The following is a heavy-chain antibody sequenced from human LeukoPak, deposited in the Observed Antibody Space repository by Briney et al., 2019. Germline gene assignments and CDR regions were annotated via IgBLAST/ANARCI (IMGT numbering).Heavy chain of an antibody. CDR3: ARHVGYSYGYFDY. J-gene: IGHJ4*02. V-gene: IGHV4-39*01. D-gene: IGHD5-18*01. CDR2: IYYSGST. CDR1: SGSISSSSYY. Sequence: SETLSLTCTVSSGSISSSSYYWGWIRQPPGKGLEWIGSIYYSGSTYYNPSLKSRVTISVDTSKNQFSLKLSSVTAADTAVYYCARHVGYSYGYFDYWGQGTLVTVSS.